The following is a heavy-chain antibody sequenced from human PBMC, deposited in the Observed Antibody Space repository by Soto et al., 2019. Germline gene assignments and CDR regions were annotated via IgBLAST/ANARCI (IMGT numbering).Heavy chain of an antibody. Sequence: SETLSLTCTISGGSITDYSWVWIRQPAGKGLEWIGRIFSSGSTNYNPSLKGRITMSLDTSKNQFSLKLNSAAATDTAVYFCARDQGVVVTADNWFDPWGQGILVTVSS. V-gene: IGHV4-4*07. CDR1: GGSITDYS. CDR2: IFSSGST. D-gene: IGHD2-21*02. CDR3: ARDQGVVVTADNWFDP. J-gene: IGHJ5*02.